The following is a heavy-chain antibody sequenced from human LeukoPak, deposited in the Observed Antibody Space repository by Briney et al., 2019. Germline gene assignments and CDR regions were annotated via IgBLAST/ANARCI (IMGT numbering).Heavy chain of an antibody. CDR3: ARNRIAAAGTLYFDY. CDR2: IDWDDDK. V-gene: IGHV2-70*11. D-gene: IGHD6-13*01. CDR1: GFSLSTSGMC. Sequence: SGPALVKPTQTLTLTCTFSGFSLSTSGMCVSWIRQPPGKALEWLARIDWDDDKYYSTSLKTRLTISKGTSKNQVVLTMTNMDPVDTATYYFARNRIAAAGTLYFDYWGQGTLVTVSS. J-gene: IGHJ4*02.